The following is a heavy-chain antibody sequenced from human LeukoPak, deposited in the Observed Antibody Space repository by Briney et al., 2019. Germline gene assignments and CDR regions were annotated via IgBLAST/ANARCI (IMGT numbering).Heavy chain of an antibody. CDR1: GFTVSSNY. J-gene: IGHJ3*02. CDR2: IYSGGST. Sequence: GGSLRLSCAASGFTVSSNYMSWVRQAPGKGLEWVSVIYSGGSTYYADSVKGRFTISRDNSKNTLYLQMNSLRAEDTAVYYCARDFGWGIAAHRRAFDIWGQGTMVTVSS. CDR3: ARDFGWGIAAHRRAFDI. D-gene: IGHD6-13*01. V-gene: IGHV3-66*01.